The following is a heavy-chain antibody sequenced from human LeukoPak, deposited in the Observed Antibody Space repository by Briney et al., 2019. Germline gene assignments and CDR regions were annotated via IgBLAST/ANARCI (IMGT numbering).Heavy chain of an antibody. Sequence: GGSLRLSCAASGFTFSSYAMSWVRQAPGKGLEWVSAISGSGGSTYYADSVKGRFTISRDNSKNTLYLQMNSLRAEDTAVYYCARGRDFWSGYYSNAFDIWGQGTMVTVSS. CDR3: ARGRDFWSGYYSNAFDI. D-gene: IGHD3-3*01. V-gene: IGHV3-23*01. J-gene: IGHJ3*02. CDR1: GFTFSSYA. CDR2: ISGSGGST.